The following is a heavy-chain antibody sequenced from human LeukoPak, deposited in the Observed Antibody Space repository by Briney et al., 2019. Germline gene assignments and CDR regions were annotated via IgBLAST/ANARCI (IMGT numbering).Heavy chain of an antibody. CDR2: IYYGGST. CDR1: GGSISSYY. V-gene: IGHV4-59*08. D-gene: IGHD6-19*01. Sequence: PSETLSLTCTVSGGSISSYYWSWIRQPPGKGLEWIGYIYYGGSTSYNPSLKSRVTISVDTSKNQFSLKLSSVTAADTAVYYCARRAVAGAPYLDYWGQGALVTVSS. J-gene: IGHJ4*02. CDR3: ARRAVAGAPYLDY.